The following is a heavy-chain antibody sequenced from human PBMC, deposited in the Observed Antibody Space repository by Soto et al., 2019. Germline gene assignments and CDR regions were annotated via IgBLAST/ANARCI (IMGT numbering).Heavy chain of an antibody. CDR3: ARDTADGYSSGWYDY. Sequence: GGSLRLSCAASGFTFSDYYMSWIRQAPGKGLEWVSYISSSSSYTNYADSVKGRFTISRDNAKNSLYLQMNSLRAEDTAVYYCARDTADGYSSGWYDYWGQGTLVTVSS. CDR1: GFTFSDYY. D-gene: IGHD6-19*01. J-gene: IGHJ4*02. CDR2: ISSSSSYT. V-gene: IGHV3-11*06.